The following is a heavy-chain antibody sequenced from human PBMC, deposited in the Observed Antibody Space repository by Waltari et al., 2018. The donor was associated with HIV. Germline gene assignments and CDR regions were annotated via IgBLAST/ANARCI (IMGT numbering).Heavy chain of an antibody. CDR3: ARDYGSGSYYNY. J-gene: IGHJ4*02. D-gene: IGHD3-10*01. CDR2: INWNGGST. Sequence: EVQLVESGGGVVRPGGSRRLSCVASGFNFVDNGMSWVRQAPGKGLEWVSGINWNGGSTGYADSVKGRFSISRDNAKNSLYLQMNSLRAEDTALYYCARDYGSGSYYNYWGQGTLVTVSS. V-gene: IGHV3-20*04. CDR1: GFNFVDNG.